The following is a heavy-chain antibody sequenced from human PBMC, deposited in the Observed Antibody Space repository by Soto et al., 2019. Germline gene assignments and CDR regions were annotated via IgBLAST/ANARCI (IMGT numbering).Heavy chain of an antibody. V-gene: IGHV3-74*01. J-gene: IGHJ4*02. CDR2: INGDGRIT. CDR3: SRETLWFGESPKS. D-gene: IGHD3-10*01. Sequence: VQLVESGGGVVQPGRSLRLSCGASGFTFGSYWMDWVRQVPGKGLVWVSRINGDGRITTYADSVKGRFTISRDNAGSTLYLQMNSLRVDDTAVYYCSRETLWFGESPKSGGQGTLVTVSS. CDR1: GFTFGSYW.